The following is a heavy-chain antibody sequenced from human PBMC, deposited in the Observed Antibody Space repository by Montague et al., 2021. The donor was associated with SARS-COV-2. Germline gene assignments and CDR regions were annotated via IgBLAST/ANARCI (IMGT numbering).Heavy chain of an antibody. CDR3: ARKVAYDYVWGSYRDYYYMDV. V-gene: IGHV3-33*01. CDR1: GFTFSSYG. Sequence: SLRLSCAASGFTFSSYGMHWVRQAPGKGLEWVAVILYDGSNKYYVDSVKGRFTISRDNSRNTLYLQMNSLRAEDTAVYYCARKVAYDYVWGSYRDYYYMDVWGKGTTVTVSS. D-gene: IGHD3-16*02. J-gene: IGHJ6*03. CDR2: ILYDGSNK.